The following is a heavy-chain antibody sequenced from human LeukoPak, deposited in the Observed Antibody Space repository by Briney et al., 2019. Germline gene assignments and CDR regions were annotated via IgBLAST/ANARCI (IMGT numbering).Heavy chain of an antibody. J-gene: IGHJ5*02. D-gene: IGHD3-10*01. CDR2: IYYSGST. CDR1: GGSINSDGYY. CDR3: ARDQVLGSGSHNWFDP. Sequence: SETLSLTCTVSGGSINSDGYYWSWIRQHPGKGLEWIGNIYYSGSTYYNPSLKSRVTISLDTSQNHFSLKLISVTAADTAVYYCARDQVLGSGSHNWFDPWGQGILVTVSS. V-gene: IGHV4-31*03.